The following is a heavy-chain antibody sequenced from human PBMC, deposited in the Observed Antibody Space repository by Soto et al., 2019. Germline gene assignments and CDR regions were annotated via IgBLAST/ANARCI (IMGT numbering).Heavy chain of an antibody. D-gene: IGHD6-13*01. CDR2: ISYDGSNK. J-gene: IGHJ6*02. V-gene: IGHV3-30*18. CDR3: AKDGPYSSSWSYYYYGMDV. CDR1: GFTFSSYG. Sequence: GGSLRLSCAASGFTFSSYGMHWVRQAPGKGLEWVAVISYDGSNKYYADSVKGRFTISRDNSKNTLYLQMNSLRAEDTAVYYCAKDGPYSSSWSYYYYGMDVWGQGTTVTVSS.